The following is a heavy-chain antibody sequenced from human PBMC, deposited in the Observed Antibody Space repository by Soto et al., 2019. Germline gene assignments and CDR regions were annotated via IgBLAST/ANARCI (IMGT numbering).Heavy chain of an antibody. J-gene: IGHJ4*02. V-gene: IGHV3-30-3*01. CDR1: GFTFSSYA. CDR2: ISYDGSNK. Sequence: QVQLVESGGGVVQPGRSLRLSCAASGFTFSSYAMHWVRQAPGKGLEWVAVISYDGSNKYYADSVKGRFTISRDNSKNTLYLQMNSLRAEDTDVYYCARAMDYYDSSGYYYGYWGQGTLVTVSS. D-gene: IGHD3-22*01. CDR3: ARAMDYYDSSGYYYGY.